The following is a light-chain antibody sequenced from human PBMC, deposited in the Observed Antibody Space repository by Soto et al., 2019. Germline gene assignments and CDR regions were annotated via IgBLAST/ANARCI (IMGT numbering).Light chain of an antibody. CDR3: QQYHDWPPLT. V-gene: IGKV3-15*01. CDR2: GAS. Sequence: EIVMTQSPATLSVSPGERATLSCRASQSVGNNLAWYQQQPGQAPRLLIHGASTRATGVPGRFSGSGSGTEFTLTIASLQSEDFAVYYCQQYHDWPPLTFVGGTKVEIK. J-gene: IGKJ4*01. CDR1: QSVGNN.